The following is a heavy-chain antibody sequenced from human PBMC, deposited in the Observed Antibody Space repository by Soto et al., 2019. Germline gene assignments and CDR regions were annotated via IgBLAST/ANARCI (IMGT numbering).Heavy chain of an antibody. Sequence: QVQLVQSGAEVKKPGASVKVSCKASGYTFTSYAISWVRQAPGQGLEWMGWISAYNGNTNYAQKLQGRVTMTTGTSTSKAYIELRSLRSEDTAVYYCSRDEPPLGYWGQGTLVTVSS. J-gene: IGHJ4*02. CDR1: GYTFTSYA. CDR2: ISAYNGNT. V-gene: IGHV1-18*01. CDR3: SRDEPPLGY.